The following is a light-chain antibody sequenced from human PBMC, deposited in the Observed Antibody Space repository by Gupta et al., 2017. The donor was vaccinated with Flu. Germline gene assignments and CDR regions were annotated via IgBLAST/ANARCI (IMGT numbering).Light chain of an antibody. CDR2: DDS. CDR1: NLGTKT. Sequence: SYVLTQAPSVSVAPGQTARVTCGGNNLGTKTVHWYRQKPGQAPVLVVYDDSDRPSGIPGRFSGSNSGNTATLTITRVEAGDEADYYCQVWDSSSEHWVFGGGTKLTAL. J-gene: IGLJ3*02. V-gene: IGLV3-21*02. CDR3: QVWDSSSEHWV.